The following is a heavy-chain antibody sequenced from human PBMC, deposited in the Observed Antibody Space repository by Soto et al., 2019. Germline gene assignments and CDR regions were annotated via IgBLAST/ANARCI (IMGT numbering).Heavy chain of an antibody. J-gene: IGHJ6*02. Sequence: PGGSLRLSCAASGFTFSSYWMSWVRQAPGKGLEWVANIKEAGSEKYYVDSVKGRFTISRDNAKNSLYLQMNSLRAEDTAVYYCAKDRNYRGYYYYGMDVWGQGTTVTVSS. D-gene: IGHD4-4*01. CDR2: IKEAGSEK. CDR1: GFTFSSYW. V-gene: IGHV3-7*01. CDR3: AKDRNYRGYYYYGMDV.